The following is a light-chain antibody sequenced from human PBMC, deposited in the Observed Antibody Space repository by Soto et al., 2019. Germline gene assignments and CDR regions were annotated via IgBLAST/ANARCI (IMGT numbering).Light chain of an antibody. Sequence: QSVLTQSPSASGTPGQRVTISCSGSSSNIGNNNVYWYQQFLGTAPRLLIYKSDQRPSGVPDRFSGSKSGTSASLAISGLRSEDDTDYYCAAWDDNLSAWLFGGGTTLTVL. CDR1: SSNIGNNN. J-gene: IGLJ3*02. CDR3: AAWDDNLSAWL. CDR2: KSD. V-gene: IGLV1-47*01.